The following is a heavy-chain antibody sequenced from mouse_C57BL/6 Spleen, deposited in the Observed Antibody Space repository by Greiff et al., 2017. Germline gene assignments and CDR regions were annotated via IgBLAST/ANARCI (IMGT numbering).Heavy chain of an antibody. D-gene: IGHD2-4*01. J-gene: IGHJ2*01. CDR1: GFTFSDYG. CDR2: ISSGSSTI. CDR3: ARRDYDYDDFDY. V-gene: IGHV5-17*01. Sequence: EVHLVESGGGLVKPGGSLKLSCAASGFTFSDYGMHWVRQAPEKGLEWVAYISSGSSTIYYADTVKGRFTISRDNAKNTLFLQMTSLRSEDTAMYYCARRDYDYDDFDYWGQGTTLTVSS.